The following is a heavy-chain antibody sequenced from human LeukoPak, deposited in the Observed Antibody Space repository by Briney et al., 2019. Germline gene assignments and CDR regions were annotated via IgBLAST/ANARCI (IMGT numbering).Heavy chain of an antibody. CDR1: GGSFSGYY. Sequence: SETLSLTCAVYGGSFSGYYWSWIRQPPGKGLEWIGEINHSGSTDYNPSLKSRVTISVDTSKNQFSLKLSSVTAADTAVYYCARGERWLQLAYWGQGTLVTVSS. D-gene: IGHD5-24*01. CDR3: ARGERWLQLAY. V-gene: IGHV4-34*01. J-gene: IGHJ4*02. CDR2: INHSGST.